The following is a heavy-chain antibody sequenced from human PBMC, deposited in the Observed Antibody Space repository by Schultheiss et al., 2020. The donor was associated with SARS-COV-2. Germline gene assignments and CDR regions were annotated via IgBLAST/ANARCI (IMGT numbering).Heavy chain of an antibody. Sequence: GGSLRLSCAASGFTFSSYGMHWIRQAPGKGLEWVSSISSSSSYIYYADSVKGRFTISRDNAKNSLYLQMNSLRAEDTAVYYCARDRDIVVVPAAIGYWGQGTLVTVSS. CDR2: ISSSSSYI. D-gene: IGHD2-2*01. CDR3: ARDRDIVVVPAAIGY. J-gene: IGHJ4*02. V-gene: IGHV3-21*01. CDR1: GFTFSSYG.